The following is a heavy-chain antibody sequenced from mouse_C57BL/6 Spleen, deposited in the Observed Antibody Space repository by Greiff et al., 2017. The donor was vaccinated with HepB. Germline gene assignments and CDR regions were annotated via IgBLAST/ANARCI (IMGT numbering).Heavy chain of an antibody. V-gene: IGHV7-3*01. D-gene: IGHD1-1*01. CDR1: GFTFTDYY. CDR2: IRNKANGYTT. CDR3: ARSSYCYGRYFDV. J-gene: IGHJ1*03. Sequence: EVQLVESGGGLVQPGGSLSLSCAASGFTFTDYYMSWVRQPPGKALEWLGFIRNKANGYTTEYSASVKGRFTISRDNSQSILYLQMNALRAEDSATYYCARSSYCYGRYFDVWGTGTTVTVSS.